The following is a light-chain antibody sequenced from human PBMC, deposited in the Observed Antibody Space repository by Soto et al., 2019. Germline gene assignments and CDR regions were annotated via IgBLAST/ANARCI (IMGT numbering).Light chain of an antibody. J-gene: IGKJ1*01. CDR2: DAS. CDR1: QNIDTS. V-gene: IGKV1-5*01. Sequence: DIQMTQSPSALSASIGDRVTITCRASQNIDTSLAWYQQKPGKAPKSLIFDASNLESGVSSRLRGSGSGSEFTLAIDNLQPDDSGSYYCQHYKGFSPWTFGEGTKVEI. CDR3: QHYKGFSPWT.